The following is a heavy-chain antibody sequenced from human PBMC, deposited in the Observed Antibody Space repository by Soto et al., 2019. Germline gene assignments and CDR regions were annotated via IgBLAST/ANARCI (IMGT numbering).Heavy chain of an antibody. V-gene: IGHV1-46*01. CDR2: INPSGGSA. CDR3: ARSPLLGWLQSWHFEY. Sequence: QVQLVQSGAEVKKPGASVKVSCKASGYTFTTYYIHWVRQAPGQGLEWIGVINPSGGSATYTQNFQDRVTMTRDTSTSTVTMELGSLPTDDTALYYCARSPLLGWLQSWHFEYWGQGALVTVSS. D-gene: IGHD5-12*01. CDR1: GYTFTTYY. J-gene: IGHJ4*02.